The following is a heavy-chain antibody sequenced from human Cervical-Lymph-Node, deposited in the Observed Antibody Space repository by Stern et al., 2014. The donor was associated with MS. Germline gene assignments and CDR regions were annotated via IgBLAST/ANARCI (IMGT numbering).Heavy chain of an antibody. V-gene: IGHV1-69*14. CDR1: GGSFSNYA. Sequence: QDQLVQSGTEVTKPGSSVKVSCKSSGGSFSNYAFSWVRQAPGQGLEWIGGIIPIFRTPNYAQNFQVRVTIAADRPTSTVYMELNSLRSEDAAVYFCARDEGGWHNFGSGTYYNLHYWGRGTLVTVSS. CDR2: IIPIFRTP. D-gene: IGHD3-10*01. J-gene: IGHJ4*02. CDR3: ARDEGGWHNFGSGTYYNLHY.